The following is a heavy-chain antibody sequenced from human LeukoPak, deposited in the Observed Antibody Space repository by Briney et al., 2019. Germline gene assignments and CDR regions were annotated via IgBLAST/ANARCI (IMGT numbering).Heavy chain of an antibody. CDR2: IFSGGST. CDR3: ARNIPVTRWGY. V-gene: IGHV3-66*01. J-gene: IGHJ4*02. CDR1: GFTVSSHY. D-gene: IGHD2-21*01. Sequence: GGSLRLSCAASGFTVSSHYMNWVRQAPGKGLEWISVIFSGGSTFYADSVKGRFTFSRDNSKNTLFLQMNSLRAEDTAVYYCARNIPVTRWGYWGQGTLVTVSS.